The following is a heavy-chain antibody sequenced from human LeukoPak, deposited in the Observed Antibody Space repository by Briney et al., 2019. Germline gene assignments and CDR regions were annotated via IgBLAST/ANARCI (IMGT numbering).Heavy chain of an antibody. J-gene: IGHJ4*02. CDR3: ARDNREYCSSTSCYIALDY. CDR2: IIPILGTA. D-gene: IGHD2-2*02. CDR1: GGTFSSYA. Sequence: SVKVSCKASGGTFSSYAISWVRQAPGQGLEWMGGIIPILGTANYAQKFQGRVTITADESTSTAYMELSSLRSEDTAVYYCARDNREYCSSTSCYIALDYWGQGTLVTVSS. V-gene: IGHV1-69*13.